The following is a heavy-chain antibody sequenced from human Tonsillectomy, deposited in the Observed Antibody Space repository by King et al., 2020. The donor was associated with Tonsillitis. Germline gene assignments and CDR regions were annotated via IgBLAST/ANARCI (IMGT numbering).Heavy chain of an antibody. J-gene: IGHJ2*01. CDR1: GFTFRSYD. V-gene: IGHV3-13*01. CDR3: TRTPRHDWYFDL. Sequence: VQLVESGGGLVQPGGSLRLSCAASGFTFRSYDMHWVRQVTGKGLEWVSAIGTAGNTYSPGSMKGRITMSRENAKNSFYLQMDSLTAGDTAVYYCTRTPRHDWYFDLWGRGIVVTVSS. CDR2: IGTAGNT.